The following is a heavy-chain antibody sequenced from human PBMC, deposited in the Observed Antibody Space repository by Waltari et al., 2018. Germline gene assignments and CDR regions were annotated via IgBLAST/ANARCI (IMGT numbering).Heavy chain of an antibody. V-gene: IGHV3-23*01. CDR3: ARVHSLGQFDTSGAESNFDH. D-gene: IGHD3-16*01. CDR2: TGAVTST. J-gene: IGHJ4*02. Sequence: EVQLLESGGGLVHPGVSLRLSCAASCFSFRSFGMICVRQAPGKGLEWVSVTGAVTSTYYADPVKGRFTISRDNSKNTLFLQLNSLRAEDTAIDYRARVHSLGQFDTSGAESNFDHWGQGALVTVSS. CDR1: CFSFRSFG.